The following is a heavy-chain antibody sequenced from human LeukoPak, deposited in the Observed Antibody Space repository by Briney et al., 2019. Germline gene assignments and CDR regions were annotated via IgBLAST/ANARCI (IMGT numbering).Heavy chain of an antibody. Sequence: GGSLRLSCAASGFTFDDYAMHWVRQAPGKGLEWVSGISWNSGSIGYADSVKGRFTISRDNAKNSLYLQMNSLRAEDTALYYCAKGDSSSLYYFDYWGQGTLVTVSS. CDR3: AKGDSSSLYYFDY. V-gene: IGHV3-9*01. J-gene: IGHJ4*02. CDR2: ISWNSGSI. D-gene: IGHD6-13*01. CDR1: GFTFDDYA.